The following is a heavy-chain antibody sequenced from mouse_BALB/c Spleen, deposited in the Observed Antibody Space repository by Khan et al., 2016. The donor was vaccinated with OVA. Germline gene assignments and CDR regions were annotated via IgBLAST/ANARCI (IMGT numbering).Heavy chain of an antibody. CDR3: ARDYGSSYLFFDY. CDR2: ITYSGST. V-gene: IGHV3-2*02. CDR1: GYSITSDYA. Sequence: EVQLQESGPGLVKPSQSLSLTCTVTGYSITSDYAWNWIRQFPGNKLEWMAYITYSGSTGYNPSLKGRISITPDTSKNQFFLQLNSVTTEDTATYYCARDYGSSYLFFDYWGQGTTLTVSS. D-gene: IGHD1-1*01. J-gene: IGHJ2*01.